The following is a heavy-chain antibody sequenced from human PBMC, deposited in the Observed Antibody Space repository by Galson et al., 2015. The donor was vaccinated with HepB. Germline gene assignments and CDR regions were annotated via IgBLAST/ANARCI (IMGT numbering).Heavy chain of an antibody. V-gene: IGHV1-69*02. Sequence: SVKVSCKVSGYTFSSYSITWVRQAPGQGLEWMGRIVPILGITNYAQKFQARVTITADKSSNTVYMELRRLRSDDTAIYYCARGALVVGVAATLNNWFDPWGQGTLVTVSS. CDR1: GYTFSSYS. CDR2: IVPILGIT. D-gene: IGHD2-15*01. CDR3: ARGALVVGVAATLNNWFDP. J-gene: IGHJ5*02.